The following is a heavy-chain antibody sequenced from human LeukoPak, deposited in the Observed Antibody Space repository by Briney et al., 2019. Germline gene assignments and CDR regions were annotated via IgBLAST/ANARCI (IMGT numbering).Heavy chain of an antibody. CDR3: AKDLFGTVPAALGRNAFDI. CDR1: GSTFSGYA. D-gene: IGHD2-2*01. V-gene: IGHV3-23*01. Sequence: PGGSLSLSCAASGSTFSGYAMSWVRQPPGKGLEWVSAISGSGGSTYYADSVKGRFTISRDNSKTSLYLQMNSLRAEDTAVYYWAKDLFGTVPAALGRNAFDIWGQGTMVTVSS. J-gene: IGHJ3*02. CDR2: ISGSGGST.